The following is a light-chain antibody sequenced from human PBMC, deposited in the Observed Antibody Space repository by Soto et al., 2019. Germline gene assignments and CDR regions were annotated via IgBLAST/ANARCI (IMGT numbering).Light chain of an antibody. CDR1: QGINNY. CDR2: SAS. V-gene: IGKV1-6*01. J-gene: IGKJ1*01. Sequence: IQMTQSPSSLSASVGDSVTITCRASQGINNYLAWYQQKPGKVPVLLIYSASTLQSGAPSRFSGSGSGTDFTLTISSLQPEDSATYYCLQDFSYPRTFGQGTKVDIK. CDR3: LQDFSYPRT.